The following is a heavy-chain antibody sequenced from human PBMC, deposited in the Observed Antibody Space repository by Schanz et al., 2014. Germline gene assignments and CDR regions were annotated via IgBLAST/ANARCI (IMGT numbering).Heavy chain of an antibody. CDR2: MSYDGSIK. Sequence: QVQLVESGGGVVQPGRSLRLSCAASGFTLSSYGMHWVRQAPGKGLEWVAAMSYDGSIKYYGDSVKGRFTISRDNSKNTLYLQMNSLRAEDTAVYYCAKDPSHGDYDYYFDYWGQGTLVTVSS. CDR3: AKDPSHGDYDYYFDY. CDR1: GFTLSSYG. D-gene: IGHD3-22*01. V-gene: IGHV3-30*18. J-gene: IGHJ4*02.